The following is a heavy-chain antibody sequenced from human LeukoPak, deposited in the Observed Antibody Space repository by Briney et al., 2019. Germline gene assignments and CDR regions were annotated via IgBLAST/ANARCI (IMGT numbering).Heavy chain of an antibody. CDR1: GGSISSDY. D-gene: IGHD6-19*01. CDR3: ARWAAGYY. J-gene: IGHJ4*02. Sequence: ETLSLTCTVSGGSISSDYWSWIRQPPGKGLEWIGYIYYSGSTNYNPSLKSRVTISVDTSKNQFSLKLSSVTAADTAVYYCARWAAGYYWGQGTLVTVSS. CDR2: IYYSGST. V-gene: IGHV4-59*08.